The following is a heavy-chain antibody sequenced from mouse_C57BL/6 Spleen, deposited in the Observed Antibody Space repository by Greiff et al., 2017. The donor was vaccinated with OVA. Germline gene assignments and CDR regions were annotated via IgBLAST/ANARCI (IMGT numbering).Heavy chain of an antibody. V-gene: IGHV1-61*01. J-gene: IGHJ2*01. CDR2: IYPSDSET. CDR1: GYTFTSYW. Sequence: VQLQQPGAELVRPGSSVKLSCKASGYTFTSYWMDWVKQRPGQGLEWIGNIYPSDSETHYNQKFKDKATLTVDKSSSTAYMQLSSLTSEDSAVYYCARSYGSSPDYWGQGTTLTVSS. D-gene: IGHD1-1*01. CDR3: ARSYGSSPDY.